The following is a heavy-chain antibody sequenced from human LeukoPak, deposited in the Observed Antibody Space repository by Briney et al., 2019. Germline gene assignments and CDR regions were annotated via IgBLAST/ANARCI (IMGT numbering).Heavy chain of an antibody. V-gene: IGHV4-4*07. Sequence: PSETLSLTCTVSGGSISSYYWSWIRQPAGKRLYWIGRIYTSGSTNYSPSLKSRVTMSVDTSKNQFSLKLSSVTAADTAVYYCARDVVRGVVGLQAYGWFDPWGQGTLVTVSS. CDR3: ARDVVRGVVGLQAYGWFDP. CDR2: IYTSGST. J-gene: IGHJ5*02. D-gene: IGHD3-10*01. CDR1: GGSISSYY.